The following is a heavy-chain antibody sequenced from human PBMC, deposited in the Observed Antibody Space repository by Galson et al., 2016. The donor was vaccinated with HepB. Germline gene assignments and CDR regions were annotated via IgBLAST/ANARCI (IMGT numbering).Heavy chain of an antibody. CDR3: ARDNTGWYEGDY. CDR1: GYTFTSYY. V-gene: IGHV1-46*01. Sequence: SVKVSCKASGYTFTSYYVHWVRRAPGQGLEWMGMINPSGGSTTYAQKFQDRVTLTRDTSTGTVYMQLSSLKSEDTAMYYCARDNTGWYEGDYWGQGTLVTVS. CDR2: INPSGGST. J-gene: IGHJ4*02. D-gene: IGHD6-19*01.